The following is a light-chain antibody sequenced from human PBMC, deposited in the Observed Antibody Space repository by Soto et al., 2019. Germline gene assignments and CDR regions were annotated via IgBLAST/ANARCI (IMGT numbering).Light chain of an antibody. Sequence: AIRTTQSPSSFSASTGDRVTITCRASQGISSYLAWYQQKPGKAPKLLIYAASTLQSGVPSRFSGSGSGTDFTLTISCLQSEDFATYYCQQYSTYPLTFGPGTKVEIK. V-gene: IGKV1-8*01. CDR3: QQYSTYPLT. CDR2: AAS. J-gene: IGKJ3*01. CDR1: QGISSY.